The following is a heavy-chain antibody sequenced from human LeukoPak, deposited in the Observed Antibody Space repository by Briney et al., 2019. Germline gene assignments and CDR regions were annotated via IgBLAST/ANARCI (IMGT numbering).Heavy chain of an antibody. D-gene: IGHD3-22*01. CDR1: GYTFTGYY. CDR3: ATDAYYYDSSGYSTSVHYFDY. CDR2: INPNSGGT. J-gene: IGHJ4*02. V-gene: IGHV1-2*06. Sequence: ASVKVSCKASGYTFTGYYMHWVRQAPGQGVEWMGRINPNSGGTNYAQKFQGRVTMTRDTSISTAYMELSRLRSDDTAVYYCATDAYYYDSSGYSTSVHYFDYWGQGTQVTVSS.